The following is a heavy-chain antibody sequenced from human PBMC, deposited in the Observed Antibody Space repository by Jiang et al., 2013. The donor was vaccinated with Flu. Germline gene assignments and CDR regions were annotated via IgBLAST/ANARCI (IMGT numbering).Heavy chain of an antibody. J-gene: IGHJ4*02. D-gene: IGHD3-10*02. CDR2: VFHSGSS. CDR3: ARHGVAVMLPEY. CDR1: GSSISSGFY. V-gene: IGHV4-38-2*01. Sequence: LLKPSETLSLTCAVSGSSISSGFYWGWIRQPPGKGLGWIGTVFHSGSSYYNPSLRSRVTISIDTSKNQFSLKLSAVTAADTAVYYCARHGVAVMLPEYWGQGTLVTVSS.